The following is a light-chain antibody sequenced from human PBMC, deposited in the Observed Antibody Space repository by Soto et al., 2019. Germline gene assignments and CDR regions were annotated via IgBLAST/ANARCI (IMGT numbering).Light chain of an antibody. CDR2: KAS. J-gene: IGKJ1*01. CDR1: QSISSW. CDR3: QQYNSYWT. Sequence: DIQMTQSPSTLSASVGASVTITCRASQSISSWLAWYKQKPGKAPKLLIYKASSLESGVPSRFRGSGSGTEFTLTISSLQPDEFATYDCQQYNSYWTFGQGTKVDIK. V-gene: IGKV1-5*03.